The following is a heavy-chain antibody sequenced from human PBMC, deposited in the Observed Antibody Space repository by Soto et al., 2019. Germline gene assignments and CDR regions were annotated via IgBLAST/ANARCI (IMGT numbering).Heavy chain of an antibody. J-gene: IGHJ6*02. Sequence: SVKVSCKASGGTFSSYAISWVRQAPGQGLEWMGGIIPIFGTANYAQKFQGRVTITADESTSTAYMELSSLRSEDTAVYYCARGAITMVRGVIINGMDVWGQGTTVPVSS. CDR1: GGTFSSYA. CDR2: IIPIFGTA. D-gene: IGHD3-10*01. V-gene: IGHV1-69*13. CDR3: ARGAITMVRGVIINGMDV.